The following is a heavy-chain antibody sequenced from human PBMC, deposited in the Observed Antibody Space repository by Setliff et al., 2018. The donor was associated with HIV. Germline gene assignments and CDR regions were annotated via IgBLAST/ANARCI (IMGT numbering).Heavy chain of an antibody. CDR1: GFTFSSYA. J-gene: IGHJ3*02. CDR2: ISGSGVGT. Sequence: PGGSLRLSCAASGFTFSSYAMNWVRQAPGKGLEWVSGISGSGVGTYYRDSVKGRFTISRDNSNNTLFLQMDSLRAEDTAMYYCAKVGDSSGYHDAFDIWGQGTMVTVSS. D-gene: IGHD3-22*01. CDR3: AKVGDSSGYHDAFDI. V-gene: IGHV3-23*01.